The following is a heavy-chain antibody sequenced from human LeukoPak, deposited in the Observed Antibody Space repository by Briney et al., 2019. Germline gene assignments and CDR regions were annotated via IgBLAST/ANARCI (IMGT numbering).Heavy chain of an antibody. CDR1: GYTFTGYY. CDR2: INPNSGGT. J-gene: IGHJ4*02. V-gene: IGHV1-2*02. D-gene: IGHD2-2*01. CDR3: ARPPYYCSSTSCQDY. Sequence: ASVKVSCKASGYTFTGYYMHWVRQAPGQGLEWMGWINPNSGGTNYAQKFQGRVTMTRDTSISTAYMELSRLRSDDTAVYYCARPPYYCSSTSCQDYWGQGTLVTVSS.